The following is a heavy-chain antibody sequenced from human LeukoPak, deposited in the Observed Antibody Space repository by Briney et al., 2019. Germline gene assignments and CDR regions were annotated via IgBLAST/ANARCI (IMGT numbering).Heavy chain of an antibody. V-gene: IGHV3-23*01. J-gene: IGHJ4*02. Sequence: GGSLRLSCAASGFTFSNYSMIWVRQAPGKGLEWVSTISGAGCTTYYADSVKGRFTISRDNTKNTMFLQFNSLRADDTAVYYCAKGRGTTVTAAANYWGQGTLVTVSS. CDR2: ISGAGCTT. D-gene: IGHD4-17*01. CDR1: GFTFSNYS. CDR3: AKGRGTTVTAAANY.